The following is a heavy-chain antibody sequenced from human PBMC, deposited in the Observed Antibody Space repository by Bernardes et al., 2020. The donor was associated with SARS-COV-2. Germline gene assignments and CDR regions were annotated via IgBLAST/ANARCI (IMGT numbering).Heavy chain of an antibody. J-gene: IGHJ3*02. Sequence: GLSLRLDCTASGFTFGDYAMSWFRQAPGKGLEWVGLIRIKAYGGTTEYAASVKGRFTISRDDSKSIAYLQMNSLKTEETAVYYCTRVMITFGGVIVSNTLDIWGQGTMVTVSS. D-gene: IGHD3-16*02. V-gene: IGHV3-49*03. CDR2: IRIKAYGGTT. CDR1: GFTFGDYA. CDR3: TRVMITFGGVIVSNTLDI.